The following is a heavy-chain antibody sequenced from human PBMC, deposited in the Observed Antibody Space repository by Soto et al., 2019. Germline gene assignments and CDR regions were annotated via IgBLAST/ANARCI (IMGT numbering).Heavy chain of an antibody. V-gene: IGHV3-64*01. J-gene: IGHJ4*02. CDR1: GFTFSSYA. D-gene: IGHD3-9*01. CDR3: AMSVLRYFDWLFVPGPTDY. Sequence: GGSLRLSCAASGFTFSSYAMHWVRQAPGKGLEYVSAISSNGGTTYYANSVKGRFTISRDNSKNTLFLQMGGLRAEDMAVYYCAMSVLRYFDWLFVPGPTDYWGQGTLVTAS. CDR2: ISSNGGTT.